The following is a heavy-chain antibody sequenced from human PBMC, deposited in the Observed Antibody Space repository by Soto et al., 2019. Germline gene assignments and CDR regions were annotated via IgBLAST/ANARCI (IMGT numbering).Heavy chain of an antibody. CDR2: FYYRGTT. CDR3: ARLGGATRPLSAFDI. J-gene: IGHJ3*02. V-gene: IGHV4-59*01. Sequence: QVQLQESGPGLVKPSETLSLTCTVSGGSISSYYWSWIRHPPGKGLEWIGYFYYRGTTSYKSSLKSRATISGDTAKNQVSLKLTSVTAVDTAVYYCARLGGATRPLSAFDIWGQGTMVTVSS. CDR1: GGSISSYY. D-gene: IGHD6-6*01.